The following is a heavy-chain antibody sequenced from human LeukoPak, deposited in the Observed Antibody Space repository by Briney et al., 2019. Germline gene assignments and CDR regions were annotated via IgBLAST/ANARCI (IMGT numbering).Heavy chain of an antibody. CDR1: GGSFSGYN. V-gene: IGHV4-34*01. Sequence: SEALSLTCAVYGGSFSGYNWNWIRPAPGKGLEWIGEINHLGNPKKSPSLKGRVTLAVDTSKNQFSLRVTSVTAADTAVYYCARGSPKLDSWGQGTPVTVSS. CDR2: INHLGNP. J-gene: IGHJ5*01. CDR3: ARGSPKLDS.